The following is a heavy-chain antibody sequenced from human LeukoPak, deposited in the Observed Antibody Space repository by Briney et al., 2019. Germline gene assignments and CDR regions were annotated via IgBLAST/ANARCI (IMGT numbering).Heavy chain of an antibody. Sequence: GGSLRLSCSASGFTFSSYAMHWVRQAPGKGLEYVSAISSNGGSTYYADSVKGRFTISRDNTKNTLCLHMNSLRAEDTAVYYCARLTGPIGPWGQGTLVTVSS. V-gene: IGHV3-64*04. CDR1: GFTFSSYA. CDR3: ARLTGPIGP. D-gene: IGHD3-10*01. J-gene: IGHJ5*02. CDR2: ISSNGGST.